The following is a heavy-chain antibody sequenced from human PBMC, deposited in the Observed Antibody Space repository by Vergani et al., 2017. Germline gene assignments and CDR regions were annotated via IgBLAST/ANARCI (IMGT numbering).Heavy chain of an antibody. J-gene: IGHJ5*02. Sequence: QVQLVQSRAEVKKPGSSVKVSCKASGGTFSSYTISWVRQAPGQGLEWMGRIIPILGIANYAQKFQGRVTITADKSTSTAYMELSSLRSEDTAVYYCARDRGTAPVGDNWFDPWGQGTLVTVSS. CDR2: IIPILGIA. D-gene: IGHD3-10*01. CDR3: ARDRGTAPVGDNWFDP. CDR1: GGTFSSYT. V-gene: IGHV1-69*08.